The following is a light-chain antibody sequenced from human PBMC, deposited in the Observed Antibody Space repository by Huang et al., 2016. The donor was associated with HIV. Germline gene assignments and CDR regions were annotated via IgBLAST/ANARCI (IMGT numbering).Light chain of an antibody. CDR2: GAS. CDR3: QQYNNWPPLLT. V-gene: IGKV3-15*01. Sequence: EIVLTPSPATLSLSPGERAALSCRATQSINNNLAWYQQKPGQSPRLLIYGASTRATGIPARFRGSGSGTEFTLTISSLQSEDFAVYYCQQYNNWPPLLTFGGGTKVEIK. CDR1: QSINNN. J-gene: IGKJ4*01.